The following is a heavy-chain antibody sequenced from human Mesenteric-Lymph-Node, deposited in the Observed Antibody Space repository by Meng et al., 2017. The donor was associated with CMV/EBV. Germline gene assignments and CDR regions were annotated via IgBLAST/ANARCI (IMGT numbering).Heavy chain of an antibody. Sequence: LSLTCAASGFTFSSYWMRWVRQAPGKGLEWVANIKQDGSEKYYVDSVKGRFTISRDNAKNSLYLQMNSLRAEDTAVYYCARWIQLSEHNYYYYYGMDVWGQGTTVTVSS. CDR2: IKQDGSEK. CDR1: GFTFSSYW. CDR3: ARWIQLSEHNYYYYYGMDV. V-gene: IGHV3-7*01. D-gene: IGHD5-18*01. J-gene: IGHJ6*02.